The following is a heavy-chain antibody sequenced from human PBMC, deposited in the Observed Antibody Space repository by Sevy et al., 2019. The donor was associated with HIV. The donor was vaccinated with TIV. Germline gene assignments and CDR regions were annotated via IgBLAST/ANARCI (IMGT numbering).Heavy chain of an antibody. V-gene: IGHV1-8*03. CDR1: GYTFTTHD. Sequence: ASVKVSCKASGYTFTTHDINWVRQATGRGLEWMGWMNPNSGGAAYALTFQGRVTITRNTSISTAYMELSSLTYEDTAVYYCARGGPPGDSDYPWFDPWGQGTLVTVSS. D-gene: IGHD4-4*01. J-gene: IGHJ5*02. CDR3: ARGGPPGDSDYPWFDP. CDR2: MNPNSGGA.